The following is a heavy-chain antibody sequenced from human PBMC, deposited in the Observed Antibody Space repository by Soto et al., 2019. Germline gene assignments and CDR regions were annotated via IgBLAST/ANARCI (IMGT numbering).Heavy chain of an antibody. D-gene: IGHD2-2*01. Sequence: SETLSLTCTVSGDSISGYYWAWIRQPPGKRLEWIGYIYSSSGNTDYNPSLNRRATISIDMSRNQVSLRLRAVTAADTAMYYCARDYQDSVGSMDVWGQGTTVTVSS. V-gene: IGHV4-59*01. CDR3: ARDYQDSVGSMDV. CDR1: GDSISGYY. CDR2: IYSSSGNT. J-gene: IGHJ6*02.